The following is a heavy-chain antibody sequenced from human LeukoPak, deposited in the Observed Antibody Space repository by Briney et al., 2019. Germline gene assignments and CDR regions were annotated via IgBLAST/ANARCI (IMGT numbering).Heavy chain of an antibody. CDR1: GGSISGSSYY. J-gene: IGHJ6*02. CDR2: IYYSGST. V-gene: IGHV4-61*01. D-gene: IGHD6-6*01. Sequence: PSETLSLTCTVSGGSISGSSYYWSWIRQPPGKGLEWIGYIYYSGSTNYNPSLKSRVTISVDTSKKQVSLNLSSVTAADTAAYYCARVAARYVGMDVWGQGTTVTVSS. CDR3: ARVAARYVGMDV.